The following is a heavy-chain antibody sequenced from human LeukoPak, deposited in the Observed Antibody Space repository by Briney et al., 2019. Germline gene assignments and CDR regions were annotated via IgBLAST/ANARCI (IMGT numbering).Heavy chain of an antibody. CDR3: VRGDNRDY. Sequence: GGSLRLSCAASGFTFSTSTMNWVRQAPGKGLEWVSSIGYTSTDKYYVASVKGRFTLSRDNAENSLCLQMNSLRAEDSAVYYCVRGDNRDYWGQGTLVTVSS. CDR1: GFTFSTST. CDR2: IGYTSTDK. D-gene: IGHD1-14*01. V-gene: IGHV3-21*01. J-gene: IGHJ4*02.